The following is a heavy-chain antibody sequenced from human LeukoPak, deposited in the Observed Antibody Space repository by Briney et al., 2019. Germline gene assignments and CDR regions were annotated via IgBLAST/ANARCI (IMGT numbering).Heavy chain of an antibody. Sequence: ASVKVSCKASGYTFTSYGISWVRQAPGQGLEWMGWISAYNGNTNYAQKLQGRVTMTTDTSTSTAYMELRSLRSDDTAVYYCAKDYYDSSGYYWVLWGISDYWGQGTLVTVSS. V-gene: IGHV1-18*01. CDR3: AKDYYDSSGYYWVLWGISDY. J-gene: IGHJ4*02. CDR2: ISAYNGNT. D-gene: IGHD3-22*01. CDR1: GYTFTSYG.